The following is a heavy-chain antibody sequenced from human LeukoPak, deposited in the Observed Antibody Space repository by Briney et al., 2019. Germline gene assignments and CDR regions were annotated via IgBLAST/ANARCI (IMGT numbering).Heavy chain of an antibody. V-gene: IGHV4-59*01. CDR1: GGSFSSYY. CDR3: ARDRGGYYDSSGYYSHEHYFDY. Sequence: SETLSLTCAVYGGSFSSYYWSWIRQPPGKGLEWIGYIYYSGSTNYNPSLKSRVTISVDTSKNQFSLKLSSVTAADTAVYYCARDRGGYYDSSGYYSHEHYFDYWGQGTLVTVSS. CDR2: IYYSGST. D-gene: IGHD3-22*01. J-gene: IGHJ4*02.